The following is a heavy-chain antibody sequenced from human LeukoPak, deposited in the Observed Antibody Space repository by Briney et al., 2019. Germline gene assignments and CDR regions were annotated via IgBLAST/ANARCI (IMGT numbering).Heavy chain of an antibody. D-gene: IGHD1-26*01. V-gene: IGHV1-46*01. CDR2: IYPSGGRT. CDR1: GYTFTSYY. CDR3: ARELGGSKYFDM. Sequence: ASVKVSCKASGYTFTSYYMHWVRQAPGQGLEWMGTIYPSGGRTNYVQKFQGRVTMTGDTSTSTVYMELSSLRSEDTAVYYCARELGGSKYFDMWGQGTMVTASS. J-gene: IGHJ3*02.